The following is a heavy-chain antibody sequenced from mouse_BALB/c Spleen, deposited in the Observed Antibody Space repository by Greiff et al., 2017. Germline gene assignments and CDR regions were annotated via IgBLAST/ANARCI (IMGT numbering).Heavy chain of an antibody. CDR2: ISYDGSN. J-gene: IGHJ2*01. CDR3: ARCTTVVAPYFDY. D-gene: IGHD1-1*01. V-gene: IGHV3-6*02. CDR1: GYSITSGYY. Sequence: VQLKESGPGLVKPSQSLSLTCSVTGYSITSGYYWNWIRQFPGNKLEWMGYISYDGSNNYNPSLKNRISITRDTSKNQFFLKLNSVTTEDTATYYCARCTTVVAPYFDYWGQGTTLTVSS.